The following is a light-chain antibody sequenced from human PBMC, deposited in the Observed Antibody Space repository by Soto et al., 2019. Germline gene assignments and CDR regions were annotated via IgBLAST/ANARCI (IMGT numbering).Light chain of an antibody. V-gene: IGLV2-23*02. CDR2: EVN. CDR1: SSDVGSYDR. Sequence: QSALTQPASVSGSPGQWITISCTGSSSDVGSYDRVSWYQQYPGKAPTLMIYEVNKRPSGISNRFSGSKSGNTASLTISGLQSEYEAHCYCSSSLGGPTWVFGGGTQLTVL. CDR3: SSSLGGPTWV. J-gene: IGLJ3*02.